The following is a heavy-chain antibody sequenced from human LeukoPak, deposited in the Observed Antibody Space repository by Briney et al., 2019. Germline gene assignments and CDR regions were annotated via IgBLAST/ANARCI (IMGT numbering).Heavy chain of an antibody. CDR3: VRGGALYYDFWD. V-gene: IGHV1-2*02. J-gene: IGHJ4*02. CDR1: GYTFTGYY. D-gene: IGHD3-3*01. Sequence: ASVKVSRKASGYTFTGYYMHWVRQAPGQGLEWMGWINPNSGDTNYAQKFQGRVTMTRDTSITTGYMELSRLISDDTAVYYCVRGGALYYDFWDWGQGTLVTVSS. CDR2: INPNSGDT.